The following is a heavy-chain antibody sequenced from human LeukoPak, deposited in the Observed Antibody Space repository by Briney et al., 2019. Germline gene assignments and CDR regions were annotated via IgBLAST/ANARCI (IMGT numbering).Heavy chain of an antibody. V-gene: IGHV1-8*02. CDR3: ARGWGSVAVGYGMDV. J-gene: IGHJ6*02. Sequence: ASVKVSCKASGYTFTSYGISWVRQAPGQGLEWMGWMNPNSGNTGYAQKFQGRVTMTRNTSMSTAYMELSSLRSEDTAVYYCARGWGSVAVGYGMDVWGQGTTVTVSS. CDR1: GYTFTSYG. D-gene: IGHD6-19*01. CDR2: MNPNSGNT.